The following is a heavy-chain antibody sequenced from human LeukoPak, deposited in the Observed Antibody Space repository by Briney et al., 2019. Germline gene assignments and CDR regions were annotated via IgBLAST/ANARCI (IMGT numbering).Heavy chain of an antibody. V-gene: IGHV3-20*04. Sequence: RTGGSLRLSCAASGFTFDDHVMSWVRQAPGKGLEWVSGINWNGGSTGYADSVKGRFTISRDNAKNSLYLQMDSLSAEDTAFYYCAKNLGSGWYFPFDYWGQGTLVTVSS. D-gene: IGHD6-19*01. J-gene: IGHJ4*02. CDR3: AKNLGSGWYFPFDY. CDR2: INWNGGST. CDR1: GFTFDDHV.